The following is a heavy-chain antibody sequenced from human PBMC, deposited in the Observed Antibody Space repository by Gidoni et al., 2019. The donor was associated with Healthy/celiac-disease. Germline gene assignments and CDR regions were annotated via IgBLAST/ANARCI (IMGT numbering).Heavy chain of an antibody. D-gene: IGHD3-22*01. V-gene: IGHV3-30*18. Sequence: QVQLLESGGGVVQPGRSLRLSCAASGFTFSSYGMHWVRQAQGKGLEWVAVISYDGSNKYYAESVKGRLTIYRDNSKNTMYLQMNSMRAEDTDVYYCAKDYYYESSGYQSGGPFDYWGQGTLVTVSS. CDR2: ISYDGSNK. CDR3: AKDYYYESSGYQSGGPFDY. CDR1: GFTFSSYG. J-gene: IGHJ4*02.